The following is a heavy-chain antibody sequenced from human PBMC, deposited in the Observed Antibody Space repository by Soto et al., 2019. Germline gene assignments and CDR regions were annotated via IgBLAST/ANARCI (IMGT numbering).Heavy chain of an antibody. CDR1: GFTFSSYA. CDR2: ISGSGGST. Sequence: GGSLRLSCAASGFTFSSYAMSWVRQAPGKGLEWVSAISGSGGSTYSADSVKGRFTISRDNSKNTLYLQMNSLRAEDTAVYYCAKPYDSSGYFHSYFDYWGQGTLVTVSS. CDR3: AKPYDSSGYFHSYFDY. V-gene: IGHV3-23*01. J-gene: IGHJ4*02. D-gene: IGHD3-22*01.